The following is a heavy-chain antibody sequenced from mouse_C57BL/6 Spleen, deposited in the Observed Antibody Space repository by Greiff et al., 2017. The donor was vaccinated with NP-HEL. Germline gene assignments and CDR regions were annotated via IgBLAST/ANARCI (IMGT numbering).Heavy chain of an antibody. V-gene: IGHV1-22*01. D-gene: IGHD1-2*01. J-gene: IGHJ2*01. CDR1: GYTFTDYN. CDR2: INPNNGGT. CDR3: ALGYYGGNYFDY. Sequence: VQLKESGPELVKPGASVKMSCKASGYTFTDYNMHWVKQSHGKSLEWIGYINPNNGGTSYNQKFKGKATLTVNKSSSTAYMELRSLTSEDSAVYYCALGYYGGNYFDYWGQGTTLTVSS.